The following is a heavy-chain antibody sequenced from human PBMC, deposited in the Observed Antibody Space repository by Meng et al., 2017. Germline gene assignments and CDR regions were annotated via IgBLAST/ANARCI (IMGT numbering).Heavy chain of an antibody. D-gene: IGHD2/OR15-2a*01. J-gene: IGHJ3*02. V-gene: IGHV1-24*01. CDR2: FDPEDGET. Sequence: ASVQVSCKVSGYTLTELSMHWVRQAPGKGLEWMGGFDPEDGETIYAQKFQGRVTMTEDTSTDTDYMELSSLRSEDTAVYYCAVRLSRVGAFDIWGQGTMVTVSS. CDR3: AVRLSRVGAFDI. CDR1: GYTLTELS.